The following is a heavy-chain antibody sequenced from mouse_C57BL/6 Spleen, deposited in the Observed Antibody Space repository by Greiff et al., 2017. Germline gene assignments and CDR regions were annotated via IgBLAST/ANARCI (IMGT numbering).Heavy chain of an antibody. D-gene: IGHD1-1*01. Sequence: MPGQGLEWIGEIDPSDSYTNYNQKFKGKSTLTVDKSSSTAYMQLSSLTSEDSAVYYCARGKFITTKYYFDYWGQGTTLTVSS. CDR3: ARGKFITTKYYFDY. CDR2: IDPSDSYT. V-gene: IGHV1-69*01. J-gene: IGHJ2*01.